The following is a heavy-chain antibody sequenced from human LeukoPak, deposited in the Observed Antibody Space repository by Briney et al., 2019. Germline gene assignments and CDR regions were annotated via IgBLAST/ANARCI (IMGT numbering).Heavy chain of an antibody. CDR1: GFTLSSYA. Sequence: GGSLRLSCAASGFTLSSYAMHWVRQAPGKGLEWVAVISYDGSNKYYADSVKGRFTISRDNSKNTLYLQMNSLRAEDTAVYYCARASRYCSGGSCYGFDYWGQGTLVTVSS. J-gene: IGHJ4*02. V-gene: IGHV3-30*04. CDR2: ISYDGSNK. CDR3: ARASRYCSGGSCYGFDY. D-gene: IGHD2-15*01.